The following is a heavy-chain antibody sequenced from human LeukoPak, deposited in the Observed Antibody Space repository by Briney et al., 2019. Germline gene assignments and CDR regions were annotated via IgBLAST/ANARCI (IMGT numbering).Heavy chain of an antibody. CDR3: ARGGGGTYWDY. V-gene: IGHV3-48*02. D-gene: IGHD2-15*01. CDR2: ISSSSSTI. Sequence: GGSLRLSCVASGLTFSSYWMSWVRQAPGKGLEWVSYISSSSSTIYYADSVKGRFTISRDNAKNSLYLQMNSLRDDDTAVYYCARGGGGTYWDYWGQGTLVTVSS. CDR1: GLTFSSYW. J-gene: IGHJ4*02.